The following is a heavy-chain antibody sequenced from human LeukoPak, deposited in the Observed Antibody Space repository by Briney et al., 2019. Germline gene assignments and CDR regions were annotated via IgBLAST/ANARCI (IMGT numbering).Heavy chain of an antibody. V-gene: IGHV4-34*01. J-gene: IGHJ4*02. CDR3: ARGMRPSSSWYGY. D-gene: IGHD6-13*01. CDR2: INHSGST. Sequence: SETLSLTCAVYGGSFSGYYWSWIRQPPGKGLEWIGEINHSGSTNYNPSLKSRVTISVDTSKNQFSLKLSSVPAADTAVYYCARGMRPSSSWYGYWGQGTLVTVPS. CDR1: GGSFSGYY.